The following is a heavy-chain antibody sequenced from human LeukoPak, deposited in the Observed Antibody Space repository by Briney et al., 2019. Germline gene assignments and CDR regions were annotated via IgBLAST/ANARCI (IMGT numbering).Heavy chain of an antibody. CDR2: MYHTGTS. CDR1: GASITTYS. CDR3: ATTRGYSTNVVFDI. J-gene: IGHJ3*02. D-gene: IGHD5-18*01. V-gene: IGHV4-59*01. Sequence: PSETLTLTCSVSGASITTYSWNWIRQSPGKGLEWIGYMYHTGTSDYNPSLQSRVTISLDTPSNKVSLTLTSVTAADTAVYYCATTRGYSTNVVFDIWGQETRVIVSS.